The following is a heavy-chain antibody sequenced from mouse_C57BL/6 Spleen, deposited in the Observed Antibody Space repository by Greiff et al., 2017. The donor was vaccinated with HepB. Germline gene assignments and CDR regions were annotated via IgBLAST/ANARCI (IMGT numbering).Heavy chain of an antibody. V-gene: IGHV1-64*01. CDR3: ARGYYGSRFYAMDY. D-gene: IGHD1-1*01. CDR1: GYTFTSYW. CDR2: IHPNSGST. J-gene: IGHJ4*01. Sequence: VQLQQSGAELVKPGASVKLSCKASGYTFTSYWMHWVKQRPGQGLEWIGMIHPNSGSTNYNEKFKSKATLTVDKSSSTAYMQLSSLTSEDSAVYYCARGYYGSRFYAMDYWGQGTSVTVSS.